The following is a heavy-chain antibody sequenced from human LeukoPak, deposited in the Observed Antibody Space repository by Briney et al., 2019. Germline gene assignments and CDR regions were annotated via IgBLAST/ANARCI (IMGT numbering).Heavy chain of an antibody. D-gene: IGHD1-26*01. Sequence: GGSLRLSCAASGFTFSSYDMHWVRQATGKGLEWVSAIGTAGDTYYPGSVKGRFTISRENAKNSLYLQMNSLRAGDTAVYYCARGFQWELLYDFDHWGQGTLVTVSS. J-gene: IGHJ4*02. V-gene: IGHV3-13*01. CDR2: IGTAGDT. CDR3: ARGFQWELLYDFDH. CDR1: GFTFSSYD.